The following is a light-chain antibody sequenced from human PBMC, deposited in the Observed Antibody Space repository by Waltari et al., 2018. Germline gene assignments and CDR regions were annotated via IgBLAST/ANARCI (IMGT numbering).Light chain of an antibody. Sequence: EIVLTQSPGTLSLSPGERATLSCRASQSVSKYLAWYQQRPGQAPWLLIYAASTRATGIPDRFSGSGSVTDFSLTISRLEPEDFAVYYCQNHERLPATFGQGTKVEIK. CDR2: AAS. V-gene: IGKV3-20*01. J-gene: IGKJ1*01. CDR3: QNHERLPAT. CDR1: QSVSKY.